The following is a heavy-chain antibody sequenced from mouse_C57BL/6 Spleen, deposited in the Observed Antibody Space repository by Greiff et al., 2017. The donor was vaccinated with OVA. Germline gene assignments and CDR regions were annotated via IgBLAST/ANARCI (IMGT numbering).Heavy chain of an antibody. CDR3: ATPIYYDYDLWYFDV. CDR2: IDPNSGGT. Sequence: LVESGAELVKPGASVKLSCKASGYTFTSYWMHWVKQRPGRGLEWIGRIDPNSGGTKYNEKLKSKATLTVDKPSSTAYMQLSSLTSDDSAVYYCATPIYYDYDLWYFDVWGTGTTVTVSS. J-gene: IGHJ1*03. V-gene: IGHV1-72*01. CDR1: GYTFTSYW. D-gene: IGHD2-4*01.